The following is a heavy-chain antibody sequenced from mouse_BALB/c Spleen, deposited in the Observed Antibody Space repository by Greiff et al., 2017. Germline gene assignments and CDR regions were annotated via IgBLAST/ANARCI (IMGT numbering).Heavy chain of an antibody. Sequence: DLVKPGASVKLSCKASGYTFTSYWINWIKQRPGQGLEWIGRIAPGSGSTYYNEMFKGKATLTVDTSSSTAYIQLSSLSSEDSAVYFCARRGWLLEGDAMDYWGQGTSVTVSS. CDR1: GYTFTSYW. CDR3: ARRGWLLEGDAMDY. V-gene: IGHV1S41*01. D-gene: IGHD2-3*01. J-gene: IGHJ4*01. CDR2: IAPGSGST.